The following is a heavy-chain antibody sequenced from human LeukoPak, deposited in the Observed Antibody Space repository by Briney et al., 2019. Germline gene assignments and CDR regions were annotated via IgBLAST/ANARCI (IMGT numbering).Heavy chain of an antibody. CDR1: GFTFSSYA. J-gene: IGHJ1*01. V-gene: IGHV3-23*01. CDR2: ISGSGGST. CDR3: ARATVPAVRAEYFQH. Sequence: GASLRLSCAASGFTFSSYAMSWVRQAPGKGLEWVSAISGSGGSTYYADSVKGRITISRDNSKNTLYLQMNSLRAEDTAVYYCARATVPAVRAEYFQHWGQGTLVTVSS. D-gene: IGHD2-2*01.